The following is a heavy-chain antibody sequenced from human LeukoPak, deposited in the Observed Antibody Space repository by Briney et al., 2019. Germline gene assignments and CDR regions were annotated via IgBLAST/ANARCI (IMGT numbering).Heavy chain of an antibody. Sequence: SETLSLTCAVYGGSFSGYYWSWIRQPPGKGLEWIGEINHSGSTNYNPSLKSRVTISVDTSKNQFSLKLSSVTAADTAVYYCARHAYGSGNDYWGQGTLVTVSS. D-gene: IGHD3-10*01. CDR2: INHSGST. CDR3: ARHAYGSGNDY. V-gene: IGHV4-34*01. CDR1: GGSFSGYY. J-gene: IGHJ4*02.